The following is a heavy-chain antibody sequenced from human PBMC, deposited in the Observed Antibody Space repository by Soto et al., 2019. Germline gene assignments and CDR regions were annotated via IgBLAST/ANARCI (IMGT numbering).Heavy chain of an antibody. CDR3: XXXXXXXXXGXXXS. V-gene: IGHV4-31*03. Sequence: QVQXQESGPGLVKPSQTLSLTCTVSXXXXXXXXXXXXXXXXHXGRGLEWIGFIYYSGSPSYNPSLNSRVTISVDTSKNQLSLRXSXXXXXXXXXXXXXXXXXXXXGXXXSWGQGSLVTVSS. J-gene: IGHJ4*02. CDR1: XXXXXXXXXX. CDR2: IYYSGSP.